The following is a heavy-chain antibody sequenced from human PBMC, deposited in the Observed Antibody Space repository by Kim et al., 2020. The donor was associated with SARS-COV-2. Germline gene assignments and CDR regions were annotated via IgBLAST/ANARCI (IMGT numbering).Heavy chain of an antibody. CDR3: ARGGLLWFGELLPNYYYYGMDV. CDR1: GGTFSSYA. V-gene: IGHV1-69*13. CDR2: IIPIFGTA. D-gene: IGHD3-10*01. Sequence: SVKVSCKASGGTFSSYAISWVRQAPGQGLEWMGGIIPIFGTANYAQKFQGRVTITADESTSTAYMELSSLRSEDTAGYYCARGGLLWFGELLPNYYYYGMDVWGQGTTVTVSS. J-gene: IGHJ6*02.